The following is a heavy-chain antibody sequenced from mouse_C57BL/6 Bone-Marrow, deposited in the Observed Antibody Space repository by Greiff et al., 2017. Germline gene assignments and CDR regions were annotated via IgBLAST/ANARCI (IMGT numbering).Heavy chain of an antibody. CDR2: ISNLAYSI. V-gene: IGHV5-15*01. D-gene: IGHD1-1*01. J-gene: IGHJ1*03. Sequence: DVKLVESGGGLVQPGGSLKLPCAASGFTFSDYGMAWVRQAPRKGPEWVAFISNLAYSIYYADTVTGRFTISRENAKNTLYLEMSSLRSEDTAMYYCARIGYYYGSSYWYFDVWGTGTTVTVSS. CDR1: GFTFSDYG. CDR3: ARIGYYYGSSYWYFDV.